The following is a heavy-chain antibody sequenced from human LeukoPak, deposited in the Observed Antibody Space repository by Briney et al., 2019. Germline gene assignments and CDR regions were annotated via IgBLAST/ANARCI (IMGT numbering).Heavy chain of an antibody. V-gene: IGHV3-33*06. CDR1: GFTFSSYG. J-gene: IGHJ5*02. CDR2: IWYDGSNK. Sequence: GGPLRLSCAASGFTFSSYGMHWVRQAPGKGLEWVAVIWYDGSNKYYADSVKGRFTISRDNSKNTLYLQMNSLRAEDTAVYYCAKDRHYYDSSGYYHWGQGTLVTVSS. D-gene: IGHD3-22*01. CDR3: AKDRHYYDSSGYYH.